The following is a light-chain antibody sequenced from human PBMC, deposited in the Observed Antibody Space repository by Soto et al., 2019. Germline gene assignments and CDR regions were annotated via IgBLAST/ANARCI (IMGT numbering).Light chain of an antibody. CDR2: EVS. Sequence: QSALTQPASVSGSPGQSITISCTGTSSDVGGYNYVSWYQQHPGKAPKLMIYEVSNRPSGVSNRFSGSKSGNTAFLTISGLQAEDEADYYCASYTRTVTVVFGGGTQLTVL. CDR3: ASYTRTVTVV. V-gene: IGLV2-14*01. J-gene: IGLJ3*02. CDR1: SSDVGGYNY.